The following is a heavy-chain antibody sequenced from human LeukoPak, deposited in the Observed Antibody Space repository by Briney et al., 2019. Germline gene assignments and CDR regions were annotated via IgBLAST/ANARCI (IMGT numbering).Heavy chain of an antibody. D-gene: IGHD3-22*01. CDR2: ISGSGGST. J-gene: IGHJ4*02. CDR1: GFTFSSYA. CDR3: AKGGEITMIVTVVALYYFDY. V-gene: IGHV3-23*01. Sequence: GGSLRLSCAASGFTFSSYAMSWVRQAPGKGLEWVSAISGSGGSTYYADSVKGRFTISRDNSKNTLYLQMNSPRAEDTAVYYCAKGGEITMIVTVVALYYFDYWGQGTLVTVSS.